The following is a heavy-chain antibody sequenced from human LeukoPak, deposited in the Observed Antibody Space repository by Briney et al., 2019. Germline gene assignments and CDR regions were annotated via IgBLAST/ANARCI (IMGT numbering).Heavy chain of an antibody. V-gene: IGHV1-2*02. Sequence: ASVKVSFKASGYIFTAYYMHWVRQAPGQGLEWVGWINPNNGGTNYAQKFQGRVTMTRDTSISTAYMELRRLRSDDTAVYYCARDPGRYFDYWGQGTLVTVSS. J-gene: IGHJ4*02. CDR2: INPNNGGT. CDR1: GYIFTAYY. CDR3: ARDPGRYFDY.